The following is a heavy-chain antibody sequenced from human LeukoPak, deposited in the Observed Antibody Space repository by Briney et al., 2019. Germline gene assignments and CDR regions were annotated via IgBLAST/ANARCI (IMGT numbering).Heavy chain of an antibody. CDR2: ISSSSSYI. Sequence: VGSLRLSCAASGFTFCSYSMNWVPQAPGKGREWVSSISSSSSYIYYADSVKGRFTTARDNAKTSLYLQMNSLRAEDTAGYYCARARRIFSAQPDDAFDIWGQGTMVTVSS. D-gene: IGHD2-15*01. V-gene: IGHV3-21*01. J-gene: IGHJ3*02. CDR3: ARARRIFSAQPDDAFDI. CDR1: GFTFCSYS.